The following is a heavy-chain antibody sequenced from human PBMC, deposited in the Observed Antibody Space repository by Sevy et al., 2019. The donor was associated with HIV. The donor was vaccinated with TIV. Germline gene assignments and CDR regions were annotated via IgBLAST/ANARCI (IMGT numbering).Heavy chain of an antibody. J-gene: IGHJ4*02. Sequence: GGSLRLSCAASGFTFTSYAMSWVRQAPGKGLECVSSISGSHGTPYYADSVKGRFTISRDNSKNTLYLKMSSLRAEDTAVYYCAKSEWGNIGFCTRSSCYPFDYWGQGTLVTVSS. CDR1: GFTFTSYA. V-gene: IGHV3-23*01. CDR3: AKSEWGNIGFCTRSSCYPFDY. D-gene: IGHD2-2*01. CDR2: ISGSHGTP.